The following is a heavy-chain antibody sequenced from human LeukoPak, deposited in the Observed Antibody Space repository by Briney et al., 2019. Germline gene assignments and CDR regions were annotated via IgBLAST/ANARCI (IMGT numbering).Heavy chain of an antibody. J-gene: IGHJ4*02. CDR3: AIDPGSWDDY. CDR2: MSYDGRNA. V-gene: IGHV3-30*04. D-gene: IGHD6-13*01. CDR1: GFSFNNYA. Sequence: PGGSLRLSGAASGFSFNNYAMYWVRQAPGKGLEWVTVMSYDGRNAFYADSVKGRFTISRENSKNTLYLQMVSLGAEDTAVYYCAIDPGSWDDYWGQGTLDTVSS.